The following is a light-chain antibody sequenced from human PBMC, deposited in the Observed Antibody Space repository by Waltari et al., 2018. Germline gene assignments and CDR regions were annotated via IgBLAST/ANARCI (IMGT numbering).Light chain of an antibody. CDR1: SSDFGSYNR. V-gene: IGLV2-18*02. CDR3: SSYTSSSTVV. CDR2: DVS. J-gene: IGLJ2*01. Sequence: QSALTQPPSVSGSPGQSGTISCTGTSSDFGSYNRVPWYQQPPGTAPKLIIYDVSTRPSGVPDRFSASKSGNTASLTISGFQAEDEADYYCSSYTSSSTVVFGGGTKLTVL.